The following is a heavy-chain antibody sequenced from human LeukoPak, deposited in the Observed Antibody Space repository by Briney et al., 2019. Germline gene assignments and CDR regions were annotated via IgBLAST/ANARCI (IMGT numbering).Heavy chain of an antibody. J-gene: IGHJ3*02. CDR2: ISSSSSYI. CDR1: GFTFSSYS. Sequence: NPGGSLRLSCAASGFTFSSYSMNWVRQAPGKGLEWVSSISSSSSYIYYADSVKGRFTISRDNAKNSPYLQMNSLRAEDTAVYYCARAAGYGGNSFSAAFDIWGQGTMVTVSS. D-gene: IGHD4-23*01. V-gene: IGHV3-21*01. CDR3: ARAAGYGGNSFSAAFDI.